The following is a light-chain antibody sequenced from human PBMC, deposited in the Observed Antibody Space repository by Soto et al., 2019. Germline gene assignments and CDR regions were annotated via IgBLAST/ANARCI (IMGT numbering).Light chain of an antibody. J-gene: IGKJ2*01. CDR3: QQGHNWPLT. CDR2: GAS. Sequence: EIVMTQSPATLSLSPGERAALSCRASQSINSELAWYQQKPGQPPRLLIYGASTRATGVPARFTGSESGSEFPLTISGLQSEDFAVYYCQQGHNWPLTFGQGTRLVI. CDR1: QSINSE. V-gene: IGKV3-15*01.